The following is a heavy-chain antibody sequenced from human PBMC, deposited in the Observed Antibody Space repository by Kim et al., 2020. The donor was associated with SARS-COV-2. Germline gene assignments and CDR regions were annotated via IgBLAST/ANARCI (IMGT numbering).Heavy chain of an antibody. V-gene: IGHV3-7*01. Sequence: GGSLRLSCAASGFTFSSYWMSWVRQAPGKGLEWVANIKEDGSDIYYVDSVKGRFTISRDNAKNSLYLQMNSLRGEDTAVYYCARHLTSRSLGYWGQGTLVTVSS. CDR1: GFTFSSYW. CDR2: IKEDGSDI. CDR3: ARHLTSRSLGY. J-gene: IGHJ4*02. D-gene: IGHD4-4*01.